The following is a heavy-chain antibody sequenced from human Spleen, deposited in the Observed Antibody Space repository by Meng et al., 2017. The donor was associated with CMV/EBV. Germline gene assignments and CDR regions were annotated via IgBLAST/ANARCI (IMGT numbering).Heavy chain of an antibody. V-gene: IGHV4-39*07. CDR3: ARSSGFLEWLRFAEYFQH. J-gene: IGHJ1*01. D-gene: IGHD3-3*01. CDR1: SISSSSYY. Sequence: SISSSSYYWGWIRQPPGKGLEWIGSIYYSGSTYYNPSLKSRVTISVDTSKNQFSLKLSSVAAADTAVYYCARSSGFLEWLRFAEYFQHWGQGTLVTVSS. CDR2: IYYSGST.